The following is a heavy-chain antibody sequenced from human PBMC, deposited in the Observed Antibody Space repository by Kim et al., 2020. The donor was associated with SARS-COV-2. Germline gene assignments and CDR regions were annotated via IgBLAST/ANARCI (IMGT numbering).Heavy chain of an antibody. CDR2: ITINGGGT. Sequence: GGSLRLSCAASGFIFSTYGMSWVRQAPGKGLEWVSAITINGGGTYYADSVKGRFTISRDNSKNTLYLQMNSLRAEDTAVYYCAKHVTTGNFDYWGQGTLVTVSS. D-gene: IGHD1-1*01. CDR1: GFIFSTYG. V-gene: IGHV3-23*01. CDR3: AKHVTTGNFDY. J-gene: IGHJ4*02.